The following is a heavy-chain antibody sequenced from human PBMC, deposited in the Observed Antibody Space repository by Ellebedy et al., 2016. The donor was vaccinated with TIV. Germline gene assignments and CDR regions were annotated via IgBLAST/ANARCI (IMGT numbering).Heavy chain of an antibody. CDR3: ANGGGSETGGWFPYYYYYGMDV. V-gene: IGHV3-30*18. CDR1: GFTFSSYG. D-gene: IGHD6-19*01. J-gene: IGHJ6*02. Sequence: GGSLRLSCAASGFTFSSYGMHWVRQAPGKGLEWVAVISYDGSNKYYADSVKGRFTISSDNSKNTLYLQMNSLRAEDTAVYYCANGGGSETGGWFPYYYYYGMDVWGQGTTVTVSS. CDR2: ISYDGSNK.